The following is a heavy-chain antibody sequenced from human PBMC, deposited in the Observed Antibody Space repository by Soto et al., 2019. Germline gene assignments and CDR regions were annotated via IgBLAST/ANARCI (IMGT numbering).Heavy chain of an antibody. CDR2: IGASGGST. J-gene: IGHJ4*02. V-gene: IGHV3-23*01. D-gene: IGHD6-19*01. Sequence: PGGSLRLSCAAYGFTFSSYAMSWVRQAPGKGLEWVSAIGASGGSTYYADSVKGRFTISRDNSKNTLYLQMNSLRAEDTAVYYCAKGLSSSGCDYCLQGTLVSVSS. CDR3: AKGLSSSGCDY. CDR1: GFTFSSYA.